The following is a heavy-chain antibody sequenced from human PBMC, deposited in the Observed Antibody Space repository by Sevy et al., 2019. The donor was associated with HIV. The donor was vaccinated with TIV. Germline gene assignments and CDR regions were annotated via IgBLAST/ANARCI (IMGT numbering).Heavy chain of an antibody. V-gene: IGHV4-59*01. CDR1: GGFISSYY. J-gene: IGHJ5*02. CDR2: IYYSGNT. D-gene: IGHD6-13*01. Sequence: SETLSLTCTVSGGFISSYYWNWIRQPPGKGLEWIGYIYYSGNTNYNPSLKSLVTISLDMSKNQFSLKLSSVTAADTAVYYCATGVAAADNWFDPWGQGTLVTVSS. CDR3: ATGVAAADNWFDP.